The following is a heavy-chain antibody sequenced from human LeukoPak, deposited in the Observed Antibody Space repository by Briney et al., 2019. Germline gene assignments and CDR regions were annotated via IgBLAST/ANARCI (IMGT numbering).Heavy chain of an antibody. CDR1: GYSFTSYW. J-gene: IGHJ4*02. D-gene: IGHD6-13*01. Sequence: GESLKIPCRGAGYSFTSYWIGWLRQMPGKGLEWLVFIFPGDSDTTYYASFQGQVTISADKPISTAYLQWSSLKASDTAMYYCARRRIKTGYSLAYGGQGPLLTVYS. V-gene: IGHV5-51*01. CDR2: IFPGDSDT. CDR3: ARRRIKTGYSLAY.